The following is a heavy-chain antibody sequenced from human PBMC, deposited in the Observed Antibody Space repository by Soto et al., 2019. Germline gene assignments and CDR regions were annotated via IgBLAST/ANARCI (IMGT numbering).Heavy chain of an antibody. Sequence: QVQLVESGGGVVQPGRSLRLSCAASGFIFRNFGMHWVRRAPGKGLEWVATISEDGNDKYYPASMKGRFTISRDNFNNTLYLQLNSLRPEDTAVYHCVQGASTAHQPLDSWGQGVLVTVSS. V-gene: IGHV3-30*03. J-gene: IGHJ4*02. CDR2: ISEDGNDK. D-gene: IGHD1-26*01. CDR3: VQGASTAHQPLDS. CDR1: GFIFRNFG.